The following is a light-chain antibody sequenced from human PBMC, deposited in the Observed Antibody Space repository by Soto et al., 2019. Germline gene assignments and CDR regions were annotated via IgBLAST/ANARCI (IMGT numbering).Light chain of an antibody. Sequence: QSVLTQPASVSGSPGQSITISCTGTSSDVGGYNYVSWYQQHPGKAPKLMIYEVSNRPSGVSNRFSGSKSGNTASLTISGLQAEDEADYYCSSYTGSSTLGLVFGGGTKVTVL. J-gene: IGLJ2*01. V-gene: IGLV2-14*01. CDR3: SSYTGSSTLGLV. CDR2: EVS. CDR1: SSDVGGYNY.